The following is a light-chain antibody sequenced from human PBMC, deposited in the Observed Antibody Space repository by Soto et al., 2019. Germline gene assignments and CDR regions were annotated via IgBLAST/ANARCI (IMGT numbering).Light chain of an antibody. CDR1: QSVSSNY. Sequence: IVLTQSPGTLSFSPGERATLSCRASQSVSSNYLAWYQQKPGQAPRLIIYGASSRATGIPDRFSGSGSGTDFTLTVSRLEPEDFALFYCQQYGSSPPTFGQGTKVEIK. CDR3: QQYGSSPPT. J-gene: IGKJ2*01. V-gene: IGKV3-20*01. CDR2: GAS.